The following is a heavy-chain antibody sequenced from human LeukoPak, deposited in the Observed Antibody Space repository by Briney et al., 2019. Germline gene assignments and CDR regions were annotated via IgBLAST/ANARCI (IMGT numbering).Heavy chain of an antibody. V-gene: IGHV1-18*01. J-gene: IGHJ4*02. Sequence: ASVKVSCKASGYTFTSYGISWVRQAPGQGLEWMGWISAYNGNTNYAQKLQGRVTMTTDTSTSTAYMELRSLRSDDTAVYYCARGGYYDFWSGYYYLPIFDYWGQGTLVTVSS. CDR2: ISAYNGNT. CDR1: GYTFTSYG. CDR3: ARGGYYDFWSGYYYLPIFDY. D-gene: IGHD3-3*01.